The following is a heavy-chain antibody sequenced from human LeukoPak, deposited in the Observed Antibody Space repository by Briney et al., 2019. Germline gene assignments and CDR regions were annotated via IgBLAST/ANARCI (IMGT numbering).Heavy chain of an antibody. Sequence: GGSLRLSCAASGFTFSSYAMSWVRQAPGKGLEWVSAISGSGGSTYYADSVKGRFTISRDNSKNTLYLQMNSLRAEDTAVYYCAKVVPKNYDLWSGYRIRPYLDYWGQGTLVTVSS. CDR2: ISGSGGST. CDR1: GFTFSSYA. J-gene: IGHJ4*02. D-gene: IGHD3-3*01. V-gene: IGHV3-23*01. CDR3: AKVVPKNYDLWSGYRIRPYLDY.